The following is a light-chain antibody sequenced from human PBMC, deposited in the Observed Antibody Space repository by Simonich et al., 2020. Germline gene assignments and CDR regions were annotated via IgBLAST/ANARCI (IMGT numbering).Light chain of an antibody. J-gene: IGKJ2*01. V-gene: IGKV3-20*01. Sequence: EIVLTQSPGTLSLSQGERATLSCRASQSVSSSYLAWYQQKPGHAPRLLIYGASSRATGIPDRFSGSGSGTDFTLTISRLEPEDFAVYYCQQYGSSPPYTFGQGTKLEIK. CDR1: QSVSSSY. CDR2: GAS. CDR3: QQYGSSPPYT.